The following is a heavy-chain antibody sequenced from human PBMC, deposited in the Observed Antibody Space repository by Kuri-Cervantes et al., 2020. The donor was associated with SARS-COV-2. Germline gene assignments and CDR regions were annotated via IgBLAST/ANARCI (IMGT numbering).Heavy chain of an antibody. CDR3: VRNMYYDFWSAYGD. Sequence: SVKVSCKASGGTFSSYAISWVRQAPGQGLEWMGGIIPIFGTANYAQNLQGRVTMTTDTSTSTAYMELRSLTSDGTAVYYCVRNMYYDFWSAYGDWGQGTLVTVSS. V-gene: IGHV1-69*05. D-gene: IGHD3-3*01. J-gene: IGHJ4*02. CDR2: IIPIFGTA. CDR1: GGTFSSYA.